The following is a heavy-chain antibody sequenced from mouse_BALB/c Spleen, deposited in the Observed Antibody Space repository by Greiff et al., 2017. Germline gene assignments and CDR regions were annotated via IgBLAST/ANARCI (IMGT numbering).Heavy chain of an antibody. CDR1: GYTFTDYN. Sequence: EVKLQQSGPELVKPGASVKISCKASGYTFTDYNMHWVKQSHGKSLEWIGYIYPYNGGTGYNQKFKSKATLTVDNSSSTAYMELRSLTSEDSAVYYCARRTGTYAMDYWGQGTSVTVSS. CDR3: ARRTGTYAMDY. J-gene: IGHJ4*01. V-gene: IGHV1S29*02. D-gene: IGHD4-1*01. CDR2: IYPYNGGT.